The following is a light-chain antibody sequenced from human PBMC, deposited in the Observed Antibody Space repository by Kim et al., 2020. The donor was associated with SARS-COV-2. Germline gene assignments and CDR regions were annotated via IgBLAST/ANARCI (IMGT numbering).Light chain of an antibody. CDR1: QSVSSNY. V-gene: IGKV3-20*01. CDR2: GAA. Sequence: EIVLTQSPGTLSLSPGERATLSCRASQSVSSNYVAWYQQKPGQAPRLLIYGAASRATGIPGRFSGSGSRTDFTLTISRLEPEDFAVYYCQQYGNSPETFGQGTKLEI. CDR3: QQYGNSPET. J-gene: IGKJ2*01.